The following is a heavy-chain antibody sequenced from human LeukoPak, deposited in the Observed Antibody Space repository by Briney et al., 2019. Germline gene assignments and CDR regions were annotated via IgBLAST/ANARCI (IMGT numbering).Heavy chain of an antibody. D-gene: IGHD3-22*01. V-gene: IGHV4-39*01. Sequence: SETLSLTCTVSGGSISSSSYYWGWIRQPPGKGLEWIGSIYYTRSTYYNPSLKSRVTISVDTSKNQFSLKLTSVTAADTAAYYCARGVTMIVVVIHDWYFDLWGRGTLVTVSS. CDR2: IYYTRST. CDR1: GGSISSSSYY. CDR3: ARGVTMIVVVIHDWYFDL. J-gene: IGHJ2*01.